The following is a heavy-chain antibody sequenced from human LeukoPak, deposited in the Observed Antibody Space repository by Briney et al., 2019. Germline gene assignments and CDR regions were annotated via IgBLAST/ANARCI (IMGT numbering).Heavy chain of an antibody. CDR1: GFTFSSYG. Sequence: GGSLRLSCAASGFTFSSYGMHWVRQAPGKGLEWVAVISYDGSNKYYVDSVKGRFTISRDNAKNSLYLQMNSLRAEDTAVYYCARDQVWGYDYVWGSYRSYYFDYWGQGTLVTVSS. CDR3: ARDQVWGYDYVWGSYRSYYFDY. J-gene: IGHJ4*02. V-gene: IGHV3-30*03. D-gene: IGHD3-16*02. CDR2: ISYDGSNK.